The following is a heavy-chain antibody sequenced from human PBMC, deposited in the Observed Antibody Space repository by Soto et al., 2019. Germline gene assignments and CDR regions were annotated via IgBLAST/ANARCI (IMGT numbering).Heavy chain of an antibody. V-gene: IGHV4-59*01. CDR2: VYYSGST. CDR3: ARGYYDSNGQSNTFDI. J-gene: IGHJ3*02. D-gene: IGHD3-22*01. Sequence: SETLSLTCTVSGASIRSSYWSWLRQSPGMGLEWIGYVYYSGSTKYSPSLKSRVTISVDTSKNQFSLKLSSVTAADTAVYYCARGYYDSNGQSNTFDIWGQGTMVTVSS. CDR1: GASIRSSY.